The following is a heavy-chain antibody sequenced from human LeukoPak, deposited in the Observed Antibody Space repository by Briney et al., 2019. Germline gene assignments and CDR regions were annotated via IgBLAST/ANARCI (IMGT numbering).Heavy chain of an antibody. CDR1: GYSVTSYW. CDR3: ARGASYCSSTSCYPDY. Sequence: GESLKISCKGSGYSVTSYWIGWVRQMPGKGLEWMGIIYPGDSDTRYSPSFQGQVTISADKSISTAYLQWSRLKASDTAMYYCARGASYCSSTSCYPDYWGQGTLVTVSS. CDR2: IYPGDSDT. V-gene: IGHV5-51*01. J-gene: IGHJ4*02. D-gene: IGHD2-2*01.